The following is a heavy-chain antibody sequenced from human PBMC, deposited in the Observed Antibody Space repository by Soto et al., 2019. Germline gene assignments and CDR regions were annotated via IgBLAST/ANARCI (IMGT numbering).Heavy chain of an antibody. CDR1: GYTFTSYG. CDR3: VVAAQPYSFDY. V-gene: IGHV1-18*01. Sequence: QVQLVQSGAEVKKPGASVKVSCKASGYTFTSYGISWVRQAPGQGLEWMGWISAYNGNTNYAQKLQGRVTMTTDTSTSTAYMELRSLGSAATAVYYCVVAAQPYSFDYWGQGTLVTVSS. J-gene: IGHJ4*02. CDR2: ISAYNGNT. D-gene: IGHD2-15*01.